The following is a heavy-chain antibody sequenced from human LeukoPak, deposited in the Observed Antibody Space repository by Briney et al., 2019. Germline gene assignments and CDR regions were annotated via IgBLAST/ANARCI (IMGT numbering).Heavy chain of an antibody. CDR2: ISGSGGST. D-gene: IGHD2-15*01. J-gene: IGHJ4*02. V-gene: IGHV3-23*01. CDR1: GFPFSSYA. Sequence: GGSLRLSCAASGFPFSSYAMSWVRQAPGKGLEWVSAISGSGGSTYYADSVKGRFTISRDNSKNTLYLQMNSLGAEGTAVYYCAKPGGRIDYWGQGTLVTVSS. CDR3: AKPGGRIDY.